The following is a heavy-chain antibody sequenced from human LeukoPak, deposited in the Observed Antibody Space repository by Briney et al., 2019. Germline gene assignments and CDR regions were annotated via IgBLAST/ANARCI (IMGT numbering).Heavy chain of an antibody. Sequence: PGRSLRLSCAASGFTFSDYYMSWIRQAPGKGLEWVSYISSSGSTIYYADSVKGRFTISRDNAKNSLYLQMNSLRAEDTAVYYCARDGLDFWSGYYFDYWGQGTLVTVSS. V-gene: IGHV3-11*01. CDR3: ARDGLDFWSGYYFDY. J-gene: IGHJ4*02. CDR2: ISSSGSTI. CDR1: GFTFSDYY. D-gene: IGHD3-3*01.